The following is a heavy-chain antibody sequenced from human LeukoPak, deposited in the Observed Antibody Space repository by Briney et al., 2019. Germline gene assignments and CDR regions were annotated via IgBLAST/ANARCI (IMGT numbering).Heavy chain of an antibody. CDR2: ISSGGTT. CDR1: GFTVGSNY. D-gene: IGHD1-26*01. CDR3: ATRGAPGYYYGMDV. J-gene: IGHJ6*02. Sequence: GGSLRLSRAASGFTVGSNYMSWVRQAPGKGLEWVSIISSGGTTSYADSVKGRFTISRDNSRNTLYLQMNSLRAEDTAVYYCATRGAPGYYYGMDVWGQGTTVTVSS. V-gene: IGHV3-66*01.